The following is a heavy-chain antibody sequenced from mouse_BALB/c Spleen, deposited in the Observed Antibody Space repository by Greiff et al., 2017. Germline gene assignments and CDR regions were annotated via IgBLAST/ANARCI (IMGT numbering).Heavy chain of an antibody. CDR3: AREETGPYAMDY. CDR1: GFNIKDYY. J-gene: IGHJ4*01. Sequence: EVQLQQSGAELVRPGALVKLSCKASGFNIKDYYMHWVKQRPEQGLEWIGWIDPENGNTIYDPKFQGKASITADTSSNTAYLQLSSLTSEDTAVYYCAREETGPYAMDYWGQGTSVTVSS. D-gene: IGHD4-1*01. V-gene: IGHV14-1*02. CDR2: IDPENGNT.